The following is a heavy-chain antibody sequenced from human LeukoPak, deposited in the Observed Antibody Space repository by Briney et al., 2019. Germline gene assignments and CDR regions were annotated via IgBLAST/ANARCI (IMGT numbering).Heavy chain of an antibody. CDR2: TKAGNGDT. V-gene: IGHV1-3*02. J-gene: IGHJ4*02. CDR1: GYILSNNV. Sequence: ASVKVSCKACGYILSNNVMHWVRQAPGQRLEWMGWTKAGNGDTKYSQEFQGRVTITRDTSASTTYMELSSLRSDDMGVYYCAIGQHSSSWIIDYWGQGTLVTVSS. CDR3: AIGQHSSSWIIDY. D-gene: IGHD6-13*01.